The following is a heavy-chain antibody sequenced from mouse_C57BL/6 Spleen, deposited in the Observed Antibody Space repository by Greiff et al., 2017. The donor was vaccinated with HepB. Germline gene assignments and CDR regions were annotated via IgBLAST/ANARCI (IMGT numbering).Heavy chain of an antibody. V-gene: IGHV14-4*01. Sequence: EVQLQQSGAELVRPGASVKLSCTASGFNIKDDYMHWVKQRPEQGLEWIGWIDPENGDTEYASKFQGKATITADTSSNTAYLQLSSLTSEDTAVYYGTTGYYGSSRSFAYWGQGTLVTVSA. J-gene: IGHJ3*01. CDR2: IDPENGDT. D-gene: IGHD1-1*01. CDR3: TTGYYGSSRSFAY. CDR1: GFNIKDDY.